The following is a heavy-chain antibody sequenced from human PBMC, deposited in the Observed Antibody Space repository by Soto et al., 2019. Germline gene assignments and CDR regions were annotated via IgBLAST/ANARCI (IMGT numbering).Heavy chain of an antibody. V-gene: IGHV4-31*03. CDR2: IYYSGST. Sequence: PSETLSLTCTVSGGSISSGGYYWSWIRQHPGKGLEWIGYIYYSGSTYYNPSLKSRVTISVDTSKNQFSLKLSSVTAADTAVYYCAREVTNYYDSSGYHPYRGRQNWFDPWGQGTLVTVS. CDR3: AREVTNYYDSSGYHPYRGRQNWFDP. J-gene: IGHJ5*02. CDR1: GGSISSGGYY. D-gene: IGHD3-22*01.